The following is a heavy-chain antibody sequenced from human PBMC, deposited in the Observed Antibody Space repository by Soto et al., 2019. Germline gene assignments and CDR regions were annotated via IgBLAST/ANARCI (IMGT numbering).Heavy chain of an antibody. CDR2: IRSKANSYAT. V-gene: IGHV3-73*01. D-gene: IGHD3-22*01. CDR1: GFTFSGSA. Sequence: GGSLRLSCAASGFTFSGSAMHWVRQTSGKGLEWIGRIRSKANSYATAYAASVKGRFTISRDDSKNTAYLQMNSLKTEDTAVFFCTRVSYDSSANYYYYSMDVWGQGTTVTVSS. CDR3: TRVSYDSSANYYYYSMDV. J-gene: IGHJ6*02.